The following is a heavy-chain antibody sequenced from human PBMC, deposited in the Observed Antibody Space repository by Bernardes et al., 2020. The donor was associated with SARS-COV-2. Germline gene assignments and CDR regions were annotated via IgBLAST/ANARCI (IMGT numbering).Heavy chain of an antibody. D-gene: IGHD4-17*01. J-gene: IGHJ2*01. Sequence: GWSLRLSCAASGFTLSSHWVHWVRQAPGKGLVWVSRINIDATVTNYAASVKGRFTISRDNARDTVYLQMNSLRADDTAVYYCTRAGDYRFDLWGHGTLVSVSS. CDR3: TRAGDYRFDL. CDR1: GFTLSSHW. CDR2: INIDATVT. V-gene: IGHV3-74*01.